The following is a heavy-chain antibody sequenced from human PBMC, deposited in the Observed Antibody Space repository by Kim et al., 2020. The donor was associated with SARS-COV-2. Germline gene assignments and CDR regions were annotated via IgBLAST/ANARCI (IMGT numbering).Heavy chain of an antibody. CDR2: IYYTGST. J-gene: IGHJ4*02. CDR1: GGSISDYY. Sequence: SETLYLTCTVSGGSISDYYWSWIRQPPGKGLEWIGHIYYTGSTNYNPSLKSRVTISLDTSKNQFSLKLTSVTAADTAVYYCARGGSSSWYFFDYWGQGTLVTVSS. V-gene: IGHV4-59*13. D-gene: IGHD6-13*01. CDR3: ARGGSSSWYFFDY.